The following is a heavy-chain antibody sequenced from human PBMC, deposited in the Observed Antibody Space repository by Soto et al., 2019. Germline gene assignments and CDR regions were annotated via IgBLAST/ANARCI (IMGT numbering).Heavy chain of an antibody. V-gene: IGHV4-34*01. CDR2: INHSGST. J-gene: IGHJ5*02. CDR3: ARGRRRYCSSTSCYPWFDP. CDR1: GGSFSGYY. Sequence: QVQLQQWGAGLLKPSETLSLTCAVYGGSFSGYYWSWIRQPPGKGLEWIGEINHSGSTNYNPSLTRRVTISVDTSKNQFSLKLSSVTAADTAVYYCARGRRRYCSSTSCYPWFDPWGQGTLVTVSS. D-gene: IGHD2-2*01.